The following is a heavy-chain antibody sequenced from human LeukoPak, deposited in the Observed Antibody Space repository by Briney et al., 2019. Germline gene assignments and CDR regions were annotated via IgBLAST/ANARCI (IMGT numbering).Heavy chain of an antibody. CDR3: ARDSQVPY. D-gene: IGHD1-1*01. J-gene: IGHJ4*02. CDR1: GFTFSGYT. Sequence: GGSLRLSCAASGFTFSGYTMNWVRQAPGKGLEWVSSISRSSSHILYADSLKGRFTISRDNTKNSLYLQMNSLRAEDTVVYYCARDSQVPYWGQGTLVTVSS. CDR2: ISRSSSHI. V-gene: IGHV3-21*01.